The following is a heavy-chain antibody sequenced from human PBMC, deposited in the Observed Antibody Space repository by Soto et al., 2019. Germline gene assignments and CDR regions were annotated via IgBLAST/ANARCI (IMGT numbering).Heavy chain of an antibody. D-gene: IGHD3-22*01. CDR3: ARIYYYDSSGYPSREDYYGMDV. J-gene: IGHJ6*02. V-gene: IGHV1-69*13. CDR2: IIPIFGTA. CDR1: GGTFSSYA. Sequence: ASVKVSCKASGGTFSSYAISWVRQAPGQGLEWMGGIIPIFGTANYAQKFQGRVTITADESTSTAYMELSSLRSEDTAVYYCARIYYYDSSGYPSREDYYGMDVWGQGTTVTVSS.